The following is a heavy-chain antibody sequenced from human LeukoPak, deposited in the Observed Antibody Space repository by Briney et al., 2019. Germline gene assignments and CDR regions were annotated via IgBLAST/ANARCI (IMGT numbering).Heavy chain of an antibody. Sequence: GGSLRLSCAASGFTFSSYWMSWVRQAPGKGLEWVSVIYSGGSTYYADSVKGRFTISRDNSKNTLYLQMNSLRAEDTAVYYCAKDDRAYYYDSSGYYYEIDAFDIWGQGTMVTVSS. CDR1: GFTFSSYW. D-gene: IGHD3-22*01. V-gene: IGHV3-53*01. J-gene: IGHJ3*02. CDR2: IYSGGST. CDR3: AKDDRAYYYDSSGYYYEIDAFDI.